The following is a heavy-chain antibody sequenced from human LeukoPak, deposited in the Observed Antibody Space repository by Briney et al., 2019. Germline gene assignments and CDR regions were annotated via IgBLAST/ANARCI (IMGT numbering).Heavy chain of an antibody. V-gene: IGHV3-15*01. Sequence: GGSLRLSCAASGFTFSNAWMSWVRQAPGKGLEWVGRIKSKTDGGTTDYAAPVKGRFTISRDDSKNTLYLQMNSLKTEDTAVYYCTTGLAMGSNGGNYYYGMDVWGQGTTVTVSS. J-gene: IGHJ6*02. CDR2: IKSKTDGGTT. CDR1: GFTFSNAW. D-gene: IGHD3-16*01. CDR3: TTGLAMGSNGGNYYYGMDV.